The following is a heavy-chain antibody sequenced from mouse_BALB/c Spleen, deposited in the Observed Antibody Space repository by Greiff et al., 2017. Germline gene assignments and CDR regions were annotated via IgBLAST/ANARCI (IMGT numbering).Heavy chain of an antibody. D-gene: IGHD2-1*01. J-gene: IGHJ3*01. Sequence: QVQLQQSGAELVKPGASVKLSCKASGYTFTSYYMYWVKQRPGQGLEWIGEINPSNGGTNFNEKFKSKATLTVDKSSSTAYMQLSSLTSEDSAVYYCTGGNYDSFAYWGQGTLVTVSA. V-gene: IGHV1S16*01. CDR3: TGGNYDSFAY. CDR1: GYTFTSYY. CDR2: INPSNGGT.